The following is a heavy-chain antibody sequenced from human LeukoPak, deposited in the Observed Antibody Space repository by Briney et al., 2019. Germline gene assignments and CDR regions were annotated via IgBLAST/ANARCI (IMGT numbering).Heavy chain of an antibody. V-gene: IGHV4-31*02. CDR3: ARANYGSGNYVDK. CDR2: IYYGGNT. J-gene: IGHJ4*02. CDR1: GFTFSSYA. Sequence: PGRSLRLSCAASGFTFSSYAMNWVRQHPGKGLEWIGYIYYGGNTYYNPTLKSRANISIDTSKNQLSLKLSSVTAADTAAYYCARANYGSGNYVDKWGQGTLVTVSS. D-gene: IGHD3-10*01.